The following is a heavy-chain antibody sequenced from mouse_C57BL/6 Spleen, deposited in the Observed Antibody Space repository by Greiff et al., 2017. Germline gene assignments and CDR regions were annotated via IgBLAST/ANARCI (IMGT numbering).Heavy chain of an antibody. J-gene: IGHJ1*03. Sequence: EVQLQQSGAELVKPGASVKLSCTASGFNIKDYYMHWVKQRTEQGLEWIGRIDPEDGETKYAPKFQGKATITADTSSNPAYLQLSSLTSEDTAVYYCAKDYYGSSYPYWYFDVWGTGTTVTVSS. CDR1: GFNIKDYY. V-gene: IGHV14-2*01. CDR2: IDPEDGET. CDR3: AKDYYGSSYPYWYFDV. D-gene: IGHD1-1*01.